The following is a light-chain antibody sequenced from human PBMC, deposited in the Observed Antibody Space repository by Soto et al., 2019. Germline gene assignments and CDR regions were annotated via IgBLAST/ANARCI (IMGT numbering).Light chain of an antibody. CDR2: KTS. CDR1: QRISIW. Sequence: DIHMTQSPSTLSASVGDRVTITCRASQRISIWLAWYQQKPGKAPNLLIYKTSSLETGVPSRFSGSGSGTEFTRIISSLQPDDFATYSFQRWNDYSWTFGQGTKVEVK. V-gene: IGKV1-5*03. CDR3: QRWNDYSWT. J-gene: IGKJ1*01.